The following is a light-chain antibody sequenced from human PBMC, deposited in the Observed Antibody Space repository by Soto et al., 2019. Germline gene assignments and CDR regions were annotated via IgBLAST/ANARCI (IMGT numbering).Light chain of an antibody. CDR3: QRYNSYPLT. J-gene: IGKJ1*01. V-gene: IGKV1-5*03. CDR1: ESISSW. Sequence: DIPMTQSPSTLSASVGDRVTITCRASESISSWLAWYQQKPGKAPKLLIYKASSLESGVPSRFSGSGSGTELTLTISSLQPDDFATYYYQRYNSYPLTFGQGTKVEIK. CDR2: KAS.